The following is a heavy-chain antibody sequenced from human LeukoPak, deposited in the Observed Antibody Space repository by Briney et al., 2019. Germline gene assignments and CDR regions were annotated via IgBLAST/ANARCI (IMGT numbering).Heavy chain of an antibody. CDR2: IYYSGST. J-gene: IGHJ4*02. CDR3: ARDVWGGFDY. CDR1: NGSISSYY. V-gene: IGHV4-59*12. Sequence: SETLSLTCTVSNGSISSYYWTWIRQPPGKGLEWVGYIYYSGSTYYNPSLKSRVTISVDTSKNQFSLKLSSVTAADTAVYYCARDVWGGFDYWGQGTLVTVSS. D-gene: IGHD2-8*01.